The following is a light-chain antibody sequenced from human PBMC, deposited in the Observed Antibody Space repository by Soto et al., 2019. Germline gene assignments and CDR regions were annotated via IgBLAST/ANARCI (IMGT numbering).Light chain of an antibody. CDR3: QEYDGAPPVT. J-gene: IGKJ5*01. V-gene: IGKV3-15*01. CDR1: QSVSSN. Sequence: EIVMTQSPAILSVSPGERATLSCRASQSVSSNLAWYQQKPGQAPRLLIYDASTRATGIPARFSGSGSGTEFTLTISSLQSEDFAVYYCQEYDGAPPVTFGLGTRLEIK. CDR2: DAS.